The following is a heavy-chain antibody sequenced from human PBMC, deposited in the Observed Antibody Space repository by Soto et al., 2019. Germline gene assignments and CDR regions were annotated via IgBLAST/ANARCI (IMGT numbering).Heavy chain of an antibody. D-gene: IGHD5-12*01. J-gene: IGHJ4*02. CDR2: IYYSGST. Sequence: PSETLSLTCTVSGGSISSSSYYWGWIRQPPGKGLEWIGSIYYSGSTYYNPSLKSRVTISVDTSKNQFSLKLSSVTAADTAVYYCARQGVDIVATEYWGQGTLVTVSS. CDR3: ARQGVDIVATEY. CDR1: GGSISSSSYY. V-gene: IGHV4-39*01.